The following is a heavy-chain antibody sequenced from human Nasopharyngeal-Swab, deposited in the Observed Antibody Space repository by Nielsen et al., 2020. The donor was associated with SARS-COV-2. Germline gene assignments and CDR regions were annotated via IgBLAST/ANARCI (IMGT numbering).Heavy chain of an antibody. Sequence: GESLKISCAASGFTFSSYAMSWVRQAPGKGLEWVSAISGSGGSTYYADSVKGRFTISRDNSKNTLYLQMNSLRAEDTAVYYCAKSGYSYGYSGMPALDYWGQGTLATVSS. J-gene: IGHJ4*02. V-gene: IGHV3-23*01. D-gene: IGHD5-18*01. CDR1: GFTFSSYA. CDR2: ISGSGGST. CDR3: AKSGYSYGYSGMPALDY.